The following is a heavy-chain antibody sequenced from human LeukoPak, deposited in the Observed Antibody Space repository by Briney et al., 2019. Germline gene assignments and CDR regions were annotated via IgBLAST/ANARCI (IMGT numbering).Heavy chain of an antibody. CDR2: IYSGGST. CDR3: ARAKTLEPSPSNAFDI. CDR1: GFTVSSNY. D-gene: IGHD1-1*01. Sequence: PGGSLRLSCAASGFTVSSNYMSWVRQAPGKGPEWVSVIYSGGSTYYADSVKGRFTISRDNSKNTLYLQMNSLRAEDTAVYYCARAKTLEPSPSNAFDIWGQGTMVTVSS. V-gene: IGHV3-66*01. J-gene: IGHJ3*02.